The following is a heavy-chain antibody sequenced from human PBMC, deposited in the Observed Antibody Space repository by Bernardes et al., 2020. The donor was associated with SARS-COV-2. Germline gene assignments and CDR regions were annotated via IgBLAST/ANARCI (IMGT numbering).Heavy chain of an antibody. CDR2: VSFDARDK. J-gene: IGHJ5*02. CDR3: VRGAWKGVPQYFFDH. D-gene: IGHD3-9*01. Sequence: GGSLRLSCAASGFDFGEYAIHWVRQSPGKGLEWVAVVSFDARDKYYLDSVKGRFTVSRDNSDNTVSLQMNSLRPEDRGLYYCVRGAWKGVPQYFFDHWGQGTPVTVSS. V-gene: IGHV3-30*03. CDR1: GFDFGEYA.